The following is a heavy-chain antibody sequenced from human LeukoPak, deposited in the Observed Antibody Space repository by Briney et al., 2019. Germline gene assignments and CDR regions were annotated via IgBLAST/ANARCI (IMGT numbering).Heavy chain of an antibody. Sequence: GESLKISCKGSGFKFTDYWIGWVRQMPGNGLEWMGIISPGDSDTQYRPSFQGQVTISADKYLSTVYLQWTRLKASDTALYYCAKRRKEALQSPDWFDPWGQGTLVIVSS. CDR3: AKRRKEALQSPDWFDP. CDR2: ISPGDSDT. D-gene: IGHD2-15*01. V-gene: IGHV5-51*01. CDR1: GFKFTDYW. J-gene: IGHJ5*02.